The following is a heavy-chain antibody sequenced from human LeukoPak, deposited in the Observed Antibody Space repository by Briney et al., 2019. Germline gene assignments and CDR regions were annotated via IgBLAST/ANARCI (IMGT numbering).Heavy chain of an antibody. V-gene: IGHV4-34*01. Sequence: SETLSLTCAVYGGSFGGYYWTWIRQPPGKGLEWIGEINHSGSTNYNPSLKSRVTISVDTSKNQFSLKLSSVTAADTAMYYCASGVIPFDCWGQGTLVTVSS. CDR1: GGSFGGYY. CDR3: ASGVIPFDC. J-gene: IGHJ4*02. D-gene: IGHD3-16*02. CDR2: INHSGST.